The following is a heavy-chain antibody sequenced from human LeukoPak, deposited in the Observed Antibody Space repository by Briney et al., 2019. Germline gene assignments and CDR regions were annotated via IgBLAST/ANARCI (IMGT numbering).Heavy chain of an antibody. J-gene: IGHJ6*03. Sequence: ASVKVSCKASGYTFTGYYIHWVRQAPGQGLEWMGWINPNSGGTNYAQNFQGRVTMTTDTSTSTAYMELRSLRSDDTAVYYCARVLRYYGSRYYYYYMDVWGKGTTVTISS. D-gene: IGHD3-10*01. CDR2: INPNSGGT. CDR3: ARVLRYYGSRYYYYYMDV. CDR1: GYTFTGYY. V-gene: IGHV1-2*02.